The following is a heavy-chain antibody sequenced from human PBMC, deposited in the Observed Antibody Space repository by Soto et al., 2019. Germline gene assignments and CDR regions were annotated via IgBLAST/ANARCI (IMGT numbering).Heavy chain of an antibody. J-gene: IGHJ6*02. CDR3: ARGVSYYYDSSGYPAPYYYGMDV. CDR2: IYYSGST. V-gene: IGHV4-59*01. D-gene: IGHD3-22*01. CDR1: GGSISSYY. Sequence: SETLSLTCTVSGGSISSYYWSWIRQPPGKGLEWIGYIYYSGSTNYNPSLKSRVTISVDTSKNQFSLKLSSVTAADTAVYYCARGVSYYYDSSGYPAPYYYGMDVWGQGTTVTVSS.